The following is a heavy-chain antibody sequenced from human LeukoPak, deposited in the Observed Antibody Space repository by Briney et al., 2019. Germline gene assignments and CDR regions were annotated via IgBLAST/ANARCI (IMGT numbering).Heavy chain of an antibody. J-gene: IGHJ4*02. Sequence: SVKASCKASGGTFSSYAINWVRQAPGQGLEWMGGIIPIFGTANYAQKFQDRVTITADESTSTAYMELSSLRSEDTAIYYCASRLYCSNTRCRNFPFAYWGQGTLVTVSS. D-gene: IGHD2-2*01. CDR3: ASRLYCSNTRCRNFPFAY. CDR2: IIPIFGTA. CDR1: GGTFSSYA. V-gene: IGHV1-69*13.